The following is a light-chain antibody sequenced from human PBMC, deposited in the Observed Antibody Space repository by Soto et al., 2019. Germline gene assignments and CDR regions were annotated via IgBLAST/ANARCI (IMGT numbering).Light chain of an antibody. Sequence: EIVMTQSPVTLSMSPGDRVILSCRASQSVSTNLAWYQQSPGQAPRLLIYGASTRATGIPARFSGSGSGKFFTLTITSLQSEDFVVYYCQQYHTWTWTVGLGTKVDIK. J-gene: IGKJ1*01. V-gene: IGKV3-15*01. CDR3: QQYHTWTWT. CDR2: GAS. CDR1: QSVSTN.